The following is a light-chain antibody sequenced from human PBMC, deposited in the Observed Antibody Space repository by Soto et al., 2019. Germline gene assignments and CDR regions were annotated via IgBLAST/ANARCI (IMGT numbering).Light chain of an antibody. CDR2: EAS. J-gene: IGKJ1*01. CDR3: QQSYSTPTWT. V-gene: IGKV1-39*01. CDR1: QGISSH. Sequence: DIQLTQSPSFLSASVGDRVTIACRASQGISSHLAWYQQEPGKAPKLLIYEASTLQSGVPSRFSGSGSGTDFTLTISSLQPEDFATYYCQQSYSTPTWTFGQGTKVDIK.